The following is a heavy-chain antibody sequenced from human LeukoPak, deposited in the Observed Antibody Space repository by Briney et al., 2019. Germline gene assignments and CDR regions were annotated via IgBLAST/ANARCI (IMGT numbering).Heavy chain of an antibody. CDR3: ARDGGDYGDETDY. CDR2: IKQDGSEK. CDR1: GFTFSSYW. Sequence: PGGSLRLSCAASGFTFSSYWMSWVRQAPGKGLEWVANIKQDGSEKYYVDSVKGRSTISRDNAKNSLYLQMNSLRAEDTAVYYCARDGGDYGDETDYWGQGTLVTVSS. V-gene: IGHV3-7*01. J-gene: IGHJ4*02. D-gene: IGHD4-17*01.